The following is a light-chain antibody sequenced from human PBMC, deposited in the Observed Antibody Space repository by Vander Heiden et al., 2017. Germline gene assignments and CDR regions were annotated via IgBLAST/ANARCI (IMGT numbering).Light chain of an antibody. CDR3: QVWDTDTDHPP. V-gene: IGLV3-21*02. J-gene: IGLJ1*01. Sequence: SYVLTQPPSVSVAPGQTASITCGGDNIGSKSVHWYQQRPGQAPVLVVYDDSDRPSGIPERFSGSNSGNTATLTISRVEAGDEADYYCQVWDTDTDHPPFGTGTKVTVL. CDR2: DDS. CDR1: NIGSKS.